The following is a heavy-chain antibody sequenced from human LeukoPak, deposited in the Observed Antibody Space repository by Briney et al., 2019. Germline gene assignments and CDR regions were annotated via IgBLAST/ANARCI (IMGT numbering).Heavy chain of an antibody. CDR2: IYYGGST. Sequence: SETLSLTCTVSGDSLSSDIYSWGWIRQPPGKGLEWIGTIYYGGSTYYNPSLKSRVTTSVDTSKNQFSLRLSSVTAADTAVYYCARLYSGSYYERDYWGQGTLVTVSS. CDR3: ARLYSGSYYERDY. D-gene: IGHD1-26*01. CDR1: GDSLSSDIYS. V-gene: IGHV4-39*01. J-gene: IGHJ4*02.